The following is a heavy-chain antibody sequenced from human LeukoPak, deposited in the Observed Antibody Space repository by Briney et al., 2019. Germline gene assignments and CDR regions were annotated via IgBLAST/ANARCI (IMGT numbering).Heavy chain of an antibody. Sequence: GGSLRLSCTASGFTISSKYMSWVRQAPGKGLEWVSVIYSGGRTYYADSVKGRFTISRDNSKNTLYLQMNSLRSEDTAVYYCARERTVAGLFDYWGQGTLVTVSS. CDR3: ARERTVAGLFDY. J-gene: IGHJ4*02. D-gene: IGHD6-19*01. CDR1: GFTISSKY. V-gene: IGHV3-66*01. CDR2: IYSGGRT.